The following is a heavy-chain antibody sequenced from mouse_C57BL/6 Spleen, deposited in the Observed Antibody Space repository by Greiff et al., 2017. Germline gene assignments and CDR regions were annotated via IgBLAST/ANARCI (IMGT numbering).Heavy chain of an antibody. CDR1: GFSFNTYA. V-gene: IGHV10-1*01. CDR3: VRDDDYWFAY. CDR2: IRSKSNNYAT. D-gene: IGHD2-4*01. J-gene: IGHJ3*01. Sequence: EVQLVESGGGLVQPKGSLKLSCAASGFSFNTYAMNWVRQAPGKGLEWVARIRSKSNNYATYYADSVKDRFTISRDDSESMLYLQMNNLKTEDTAMYYCVRDDDYWFAYWGQGTLVTVSA.